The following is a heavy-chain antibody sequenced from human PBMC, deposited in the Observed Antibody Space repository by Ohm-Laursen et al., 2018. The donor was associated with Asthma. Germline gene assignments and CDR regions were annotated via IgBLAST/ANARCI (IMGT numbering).Heavy chain of an antibody. V-gene: IGHV3-48*02. CDR2: ISSISSTI. CDR1: GLTFSSYS. CDR3: ARDIKTDYDFWSGYQY. D-gene: IGHD3-3*01. Sequence: SLRLSCAASGLTFSSYSMNWVRQAPGKGLEWVSYISSISSTIYYADSVKGRFTISRDNAKNSLYLQMNSLRDEDTAVYYCARDIKTDYDFWSGYQYWGQGTLVTVSS. J-gene: IGHJ4*02.